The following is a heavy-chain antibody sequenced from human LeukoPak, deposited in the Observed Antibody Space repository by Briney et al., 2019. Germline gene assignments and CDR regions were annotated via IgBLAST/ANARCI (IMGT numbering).Heavy chain of an antibody. J-gene: IGHJ5*02. CDR2: MNPNSGNT. Sequence: VASVKVSFTATTYTFTIYDINWVRQATGQGLEWMGWMNPNSGNTGYAQKFQGRVTMTRNTSISTAYMELSSLRSDDTAVYYCARGKVGATINWLDPWGQGTLVTVSS. CDR1: TYTFTIYD. D-gene: IGHD1-26*01. CDR3: ARGKVGATINWLDP. V-gene: IGHV1-8*02.